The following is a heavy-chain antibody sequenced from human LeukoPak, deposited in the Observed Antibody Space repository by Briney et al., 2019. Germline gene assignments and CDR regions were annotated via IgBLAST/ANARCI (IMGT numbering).Heavy chain of an antibody. CDR3: ARSHKGLYIKDCSSTSCYKDNWFDP. Sequence: SETLSLTCTVSGGSISSSSYYWGWIRQPPGKGLEWIGSIYYSGSTYYNPSLKSRVTISVDTSKNQFSLKLSSVTAADTAVYYCARSHKGLYIKDCSSTSCYKDNWFDPWGQGTLVTVSS. J-gene: IGHJ5*02. V-gene: IGHV4-39*07. D-gene: IGHD2-2*01. CDR2: IYYSGST. CDR1: GGSISSSSYY.